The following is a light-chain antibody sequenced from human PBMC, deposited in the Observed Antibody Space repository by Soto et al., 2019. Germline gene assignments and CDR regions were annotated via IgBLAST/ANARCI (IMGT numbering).Light chain of an antibody. J-gene: IGKJ5*01. CDR3: QQYNNWPFS. CDR2: DVS. V-gene: IGKV3-15*01. Sequence: EIALTQSSSTLSVSAGERATLSCRAGQGVTTNFAWYQQKSGQSPRLLIYDVSIRATGVPARFSGTGYETDFNLTISGLQSEDSAVYFCQQYNNWPFSFGQGTRLEIK. CDR1: QGVTTN.